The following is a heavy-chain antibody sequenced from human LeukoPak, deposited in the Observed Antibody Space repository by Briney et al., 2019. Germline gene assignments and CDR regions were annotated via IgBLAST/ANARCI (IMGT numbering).Heavy chain of an antibody. Sequence: GGSLRLSCAASGFTFSSYVMSWVRQAPGKGLEWVSAISGSGATTYYADSVKGRFTISRDNSKNTLYLHMNGLRAEDTAVYYCAKRVSGTTFYWGQGTLVTVSS. D-gene: IGHD1-1*01. CDR3: AKRVSGTTFY. V-gene: IGHV3-23*01. CDR1: GFTFSSYV. J-gene: IGHJ4*02. CDR2: ISGSGATT.